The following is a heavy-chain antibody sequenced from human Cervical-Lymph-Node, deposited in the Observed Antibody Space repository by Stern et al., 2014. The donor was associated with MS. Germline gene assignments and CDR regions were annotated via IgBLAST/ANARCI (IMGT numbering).Heavy chain of an antibody. CDR2: IVPIFEKS. Sequence: MQLVESGAEVKKPGSSVTVSCKVSGATFSTNGISWVRQGPGQGLEWMGAIVPIFEKSNYAQKFRGRVSITADESTNTAYMELTSLTSEDTGVYYCAREHHGGNFAAWGQGTLVTVSS. J-gene: IGHJ5*02. CDR3: AREHHGGNFAA. CDR1: GATFSTNG. D-gene: IGHD4-23*01. V-gene: IGHV1-69*01.